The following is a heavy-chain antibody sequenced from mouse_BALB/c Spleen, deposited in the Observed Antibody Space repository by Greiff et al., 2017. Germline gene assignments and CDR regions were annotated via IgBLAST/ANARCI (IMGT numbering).Heavy chain of an antibody. V-gene: IGHV7-3*02. CDR1: GFTFTDYY. D-gene: IGHD6-1*01. CDR3: ARDNCGYLDY. Sequence: DVKLQESGGGLVQPGGSLRLSCATSGFTFTDYYMSWVRQPPGKALEWLGFIRNKANGYTTEYSASVKGRFTISRDNSQSILYLQMNTLRADDSATYCCARDNCGYLDYWGQGTTLTVSS. J-gene: IGHJ2*01. CDR2: IRNKANGYTT.